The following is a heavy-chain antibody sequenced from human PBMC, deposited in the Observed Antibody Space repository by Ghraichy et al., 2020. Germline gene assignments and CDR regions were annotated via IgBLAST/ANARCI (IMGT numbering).Heavy chain of an antibody. J-gene: IGHJ5*02. V-gene: IGHV3-30*02. Sequence: GGSLRLSCAASGFTFSSYGMHWVRQAPGKGLEWVAFIRYDGSNKYYADSVKGRFTISRDNSKNTLYLQMNSLRAEDTAVYYCAKDGRYCSGGSCHPEGLFWFDPWGQGTLVTVSS. D-gene: IGHD2-15*01. CDR3: AKDGRYCSGGSCHPEGLFWFDP. CDR1: GFTFSSYG. CDR2: IRYDGSNK.